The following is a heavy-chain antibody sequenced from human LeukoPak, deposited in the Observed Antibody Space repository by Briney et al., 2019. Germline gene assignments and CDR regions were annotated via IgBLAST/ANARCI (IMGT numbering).Heavy chain of an antibody. CDR2: IYYSGST. Sequence: PSETLSLTCTVSGGSISSGGYYWSWIRQHPGKGLEWIGYIYYSGSTYYNPSLKSRVTISVDTSKNQFPLKLSSVTAADTAVYYCARHQWGTMVRGVIPLFDYWGQGTLVTVSS. CDR3: ARHQWGTMVRGVIPLFDY. CDR1: GGSISSGGYY. J-gene: IGHJ4*02. D-gene: IGHD3-10*01. V-gene: IGHV4-31*03.